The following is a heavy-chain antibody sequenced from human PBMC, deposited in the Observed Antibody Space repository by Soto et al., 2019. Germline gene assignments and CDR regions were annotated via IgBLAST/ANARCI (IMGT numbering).Heavy chain of an antibody. J-gene: IGHJ6*01. CDR2: ISAYNGNT. V-gene: IGHV1-18*01. CDR3: ARDTIFGGVTPLEV. CDR1: GYTFTSDG. D-gene: IGHD3-3*01. Sequence: VLVKGYLTASGYTFTSDGSSWVRQAPGQGLEWMGWISAYNGNTNYSQNLHGRVTMTTDTSTSTAYMELRRLRSDDKAVYYWARDTIFGGVTPLEVRGQGTNVTGSS.